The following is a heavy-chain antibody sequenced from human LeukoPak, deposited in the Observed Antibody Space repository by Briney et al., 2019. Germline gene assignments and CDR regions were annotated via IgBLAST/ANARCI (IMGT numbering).Heavy chain of an antibody. D-gene: IGHD4-23*01. J-gene: IGHJ4*02. CDR3: ARDDYGGNSGDY. CDR1: GYTFTSYG. CDR2: ISAYNGNT. Sequence: ASVKVSCKASGYTFTSYGISWVRQAPGQELEWMGWISAYNGNTNYAQKLQGRVTMTTDTSTSTAYMELRSLRSDDTAVYYCARDDYGGNSGDYWGQGTLVTASS. V-gene: IGHV1-18*01.